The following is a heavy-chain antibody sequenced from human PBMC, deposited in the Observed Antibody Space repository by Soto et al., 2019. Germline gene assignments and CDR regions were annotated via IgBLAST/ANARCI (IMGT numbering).Heavy chain of an antibody. Sequence: ASVKVSCKASGYTFTGYYMHWVRQAPGQGHEWLGLFNPNSGGTNYAQKFQGWVTMTRDTSISTAYMELSRLRSDDTAVYYCARDLYGYCSGGSCYSYGMDVWGQGTTVTVSS. J-gene: IGHJ6*02. V-gene: IGHV1-2*04. CDR1: GYTFTGYY. D-gene: IGHD2-15*01. CDR3: ARDLYGYCSGGSCYSYGMDV. CDR2: FNPNSGGT.